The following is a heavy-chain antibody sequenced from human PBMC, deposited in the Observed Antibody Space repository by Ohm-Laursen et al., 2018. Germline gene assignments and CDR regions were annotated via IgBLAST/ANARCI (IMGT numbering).Heavy chain of an antibody. D-gene: IGHD2-8*01. CDR1: GFTFNTYA. J-gene: IGHJ5*02. CDR3: AREDGNCTSAVCYRRFDP. CDR2: IWYDGSNQ. V-gene: IGHV3-33*08. Sequence: SLRLSCAASGFTFNTYAMHWVRQAPGKGLEWVAVIWYDGSNQYYADSVKGRFTISRDNSQNTLYLQMNSLRAEDTAVYYCAREDGNCTSAVCYRRFDPWGQGTLVTVSS.